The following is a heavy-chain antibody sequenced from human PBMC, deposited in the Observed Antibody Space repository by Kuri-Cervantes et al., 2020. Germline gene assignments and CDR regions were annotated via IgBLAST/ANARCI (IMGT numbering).Heavy chain of an antibody. CDR3: ARAAAGPRYFQH. V-gene: IGHV3-48*02. J-gene: IGHJ1*01. Sequence: GESLKISCAASGFTFSSYSMNWVRQAPGKGLEWVSYISSSSTIYYADSVKGRFTISRGNAKNSLYLQMNSLRDEDTAVYYCARAAAGPRYFQHWGQGTLVTVSS. D-gene: IGHD6-13*01. CDR2: ISSSSTI. CDR1: GFTFSSYS.